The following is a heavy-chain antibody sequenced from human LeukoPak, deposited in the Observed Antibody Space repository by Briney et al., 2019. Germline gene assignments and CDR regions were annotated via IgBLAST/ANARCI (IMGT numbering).Heavy chain of an antibody. J-gene: IGHJ4*02. CDR2: INPNSGGT. V-gene: IGHV1-2*02. CDR1: GYTFTGYY. D-gene: IGHD5-12*01. CDR3: ARARDSGYDWIY. Sequence: ASVKVSCKASGYTFTGYYMHWVRQAPGQGLERMGWINPNSGGTNYAQKFQGRVTMTRDTSISTAYMELSRLRSDDTAVYYCARARDSGYDWIYWGQGTLVTVSS.